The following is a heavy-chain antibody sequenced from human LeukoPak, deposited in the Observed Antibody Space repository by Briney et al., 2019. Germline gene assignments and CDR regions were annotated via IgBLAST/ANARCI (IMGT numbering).Heavy chain of an antibody. D-gene: IGHD1-26*01. CDR3: ARDQVGTMPLDF. V-gene: IGHV3-74*01. CDR2: IETDGSTS. J-gene: IGHJ4*02. Sequence: GGSLRLSCAASGFTFNLNRIHWVRQVPGKGLEWISWIETDGSTSGYLRSVQGRFTVSRDNAKSTVHLQMNSLRAEDAATYYCARDQVGTMPLDFWGQGTLVTVSS. CDR1: GFTFNLNR.